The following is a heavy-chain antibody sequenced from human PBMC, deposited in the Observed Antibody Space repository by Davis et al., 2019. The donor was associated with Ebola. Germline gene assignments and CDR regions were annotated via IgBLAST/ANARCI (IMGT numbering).Heavy chain of an antibody. Sequence: GESLKISCAASGFTFSSYAMHWVRQAPGKGLEWVAVISYDGSNKYYADSVKGRFTISRDNSKNTLYLQMNSLRAEDTAVYYCAKGLTVGDAFDIWGQGTMVTVSS. CDR2: ISYDGSNK. CDR1: GFTFSSYA. V-gene: IGHV3-30-3*01. D-gene: IGHD3-9*01. CDR3: AKGLTVGDAFDI. J-gene: IGHJ3*02.